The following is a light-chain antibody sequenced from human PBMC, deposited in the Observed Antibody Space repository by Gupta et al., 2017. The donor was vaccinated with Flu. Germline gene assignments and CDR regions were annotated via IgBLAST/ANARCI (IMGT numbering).Light chain of an antibody. CDR3: QQYGSSPWT. CDR1: QSVSSSY. Sequence: ETVSTQPPGTMSLSPGERATLSCRASQSVSSSYLAWYQQKPGQAPMLLIYGASSRATGIPDSFSGSGSGTDFTLTISRLEPEDFAVYYCQQYGSSPWTFGQSTKVEIK. J-gene: IGKJ1*01. CDR2: GAS. V-gene: IGKV3-20*01.